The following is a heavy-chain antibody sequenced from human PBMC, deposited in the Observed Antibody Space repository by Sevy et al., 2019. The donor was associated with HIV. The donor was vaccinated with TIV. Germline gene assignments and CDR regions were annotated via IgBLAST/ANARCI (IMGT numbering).Heavy chain of an antibody. CDR2: IYPRDSDT. J-gene: IGHJ4*02. CDR3: ARQPAGGEDYFDY. Sequence: GGSLRLSCKGSGYSFANYWIGWVRQMPGKGLEWMGIIYPRDSDTRYSPSFQGQVTISAVKSITTAYLQWSSLKASDTVMFYCARQPAGGEDYFDYWGQGTLVTVSS. CDR1: GYSFANYW. D-gene: IGHD3-10*01. V-gene: IGHV5-51*01.